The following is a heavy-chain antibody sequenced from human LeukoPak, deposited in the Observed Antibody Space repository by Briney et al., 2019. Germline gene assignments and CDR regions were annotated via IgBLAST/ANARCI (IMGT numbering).Heavy chain of an antibody. CDR2: ISAYNGNT. Sequence: ASVKVSCKASGYTFTSYGINWVRQAPGQGPEWMGWISAYNGNTKYAQDLQGRVTMTTDTSTSTAYMELRSLRSDDTAVYYCARDSEWLVRTFDYWGQGTLVTVSS. D-gene: IGHD6-19*01. J-gene: IGHJ4*02. CDR3: ARDSEWLVRTFDY. V-gene: IGHV1-18*01. CDR1: GYTFTSYG.